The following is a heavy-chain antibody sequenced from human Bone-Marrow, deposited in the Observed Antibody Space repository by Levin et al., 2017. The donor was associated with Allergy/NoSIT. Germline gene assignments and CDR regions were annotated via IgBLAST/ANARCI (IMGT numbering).Heavy chain of an antibody. CDR2: INHVGTT. CDR3: AREGNTVTHFDY. V-gene: IGHV4-34*01. Sequence: KPGGSLRLSCAVYGGSFSDYFWSWIRQPPGKRPEWIGEINHVGTTNYNPSLRSRVTISVDTSKNQFSLKLNSVTAADTAVYYCAREGNTVTHFDYWSQGTLVTVSS. D-gene: IGHD4-17*01. J-gene: IGHJ4*02. CDR1: GGSFSDYF.